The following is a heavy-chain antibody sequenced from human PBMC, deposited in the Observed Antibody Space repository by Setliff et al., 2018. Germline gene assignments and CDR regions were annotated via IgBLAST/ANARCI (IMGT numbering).Heavy chain of an antibody. CDR3: AREPYDYIWGSYRSPYFDH. CDR1: GFTFTDYL. D-gene: IGHD3-16*02. V-gene: IGHV1-2*06. J-gene: IGHJ4*02. CDR2: INPKTGGT. Sequence: GASVKVSCKASGFTFTDYLIYWVRQAPGQRLEWVGRINPKTGGTNYAQKFQGRVTMTRDASINTAFMHLSSLKSDDMAVYYCAREPYDYIWGSYRSPYFDHWGQGALVTVSS.